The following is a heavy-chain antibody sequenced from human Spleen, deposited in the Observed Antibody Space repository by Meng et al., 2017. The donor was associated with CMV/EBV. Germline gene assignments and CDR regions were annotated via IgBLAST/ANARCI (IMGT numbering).Heavy chain of an antibody. V-gene: IGHV4-38-2*02. J-gene: IGHJ6*02. CDR1: GHSISSDYF. D-gene: IGHD5-24*01. Sequence: GSLRLSCHVSGHSISSDYFWGWVRQSPGTGLEWVGICDSGDTFYNPSLKSRVSISLDTSNNQFSLRLTSVSAADTAVYYCARDEVSSRSPYKYYYGMDVWGQGTTVTVSS. CDR3: ARDEVSSRSPYKYYYGMDV. CDR2: CDSGDT.